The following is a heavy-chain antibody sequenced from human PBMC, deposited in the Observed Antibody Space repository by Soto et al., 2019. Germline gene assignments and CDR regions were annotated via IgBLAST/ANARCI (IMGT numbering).Heavy chain of an antibody. CDR1: GGTFSSYT. J-gene: IGHJ3*02. V-gene: IGHV1-69*02. CDR3: ASGRFWEDIGAFDI. Sequence: QVQLVQSGAEVKKPGSSVKVSCKASGGTFSSYTISWVRQAPGQGLEWMGRIIPILGIANYAQKFQGRVTITADKSTSTAYMELSSLRSEDTAVYYCASGRFWEDIGAFDIWGQGTMVTVSS. CDR2: IIPILGIA. D-gene: IGHD3-3*01.